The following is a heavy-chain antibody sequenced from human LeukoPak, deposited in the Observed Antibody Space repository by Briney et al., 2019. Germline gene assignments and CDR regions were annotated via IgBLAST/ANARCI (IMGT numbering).Heavy chain of an antibody. CDR2: ISYDGSNK. CDR1: GFTFSSYA. V-gene: IGHV3-30-3*01. Sequence: GGSLRLSCAASGFTFSSYAMHWVRQAPGKGLEWVAVISYDGSNKYYADSVKGRFTISRDNSKNTLYLQMNSLRAEDTAVYYCARDGYSSSWYGGSPTVLDYWGQGTLVTVSS. J-gene: IGHJ4*02. CDR3: ARDGYSSSWYGGSPTVLDY. D-gene: IGHD6-13*01.